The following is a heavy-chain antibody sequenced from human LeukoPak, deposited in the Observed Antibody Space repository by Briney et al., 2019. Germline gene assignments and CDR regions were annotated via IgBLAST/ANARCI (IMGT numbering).Heavy chain of an antibody. V-gene: IGHV4-31*03. CDR1: GGSISSGGYY. CDR3: ARGGRRDGYARFDY. Sequence: PSETLSLTCTVSGGSISSGGYYWSWIRQHPGKGLEWIGYIYYSGSTYYNPSLKSRVTISVDTSKNQFSLKLSSVTAADTAVYYCARGGRRDGYARFDYWGQGTLVTVSS. D-gene: IGHD5-12*01. J-gene: IGHJ4*02. CDR2: IYYSGST.